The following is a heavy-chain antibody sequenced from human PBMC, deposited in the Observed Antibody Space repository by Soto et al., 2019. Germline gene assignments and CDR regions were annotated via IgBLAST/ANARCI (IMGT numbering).Heavy chain of an antibody. Sequence: ASVKVSCKASGYTFTSYGISWVRQAPGQGLEWMGGIIPIFGTANYAQKFQGRVTITADESTSTAYMELSSLRSEDTAVYFCARGVCDYYFWSGYPPRGYYYYYGMDVWGQGTTVTVSS. CDR2: IIPIFGTA. V-gene: IGHV1-69*13. J-gene: IGHJ6*02. CDR3: ARGVCDYYFWSGYPPRGYYYYYGMDV. D-gene: IGHD3-3*01. CDR1: GYTFTSYG.